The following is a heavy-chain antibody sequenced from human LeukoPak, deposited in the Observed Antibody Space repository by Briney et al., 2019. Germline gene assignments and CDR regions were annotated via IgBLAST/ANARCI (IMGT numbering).Heavy chain of an antibody. J-gene: IGHJ3*02. CDR3: ARGVPHYDILTGGSFDI. CDR1: GFTFSNYA. D-gene: IGHD3-9*01. CDR2: ISSGGGST. Sequence: PGGSLRLSCTASGFTFSNYAMHWVRQAPGKGLEYVSAISSGGGSTYYANSVKGRFTISRDNSKNTLYLQMGSLRAEDMAVYYCARGVPHYDILTGGSFDIWGQGTMVTVSS. V-gene: IGHV3-64*01.